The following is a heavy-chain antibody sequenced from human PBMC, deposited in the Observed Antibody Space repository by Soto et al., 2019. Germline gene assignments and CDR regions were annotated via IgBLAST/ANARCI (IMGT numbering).Heavy chain of an antibody. Sequence: GGSLRLSCAASGFTFSSYAMSWVRQAPGKGLEWVSAISGSGGSTYYADSVKGRFTTSRDNSKNTLYLQMDSLRAEDTAVCYCARDDVLCDGGRCYGVPLDVWGKGTKVTVSS. D-gene: IGHD2-15*01. J-gene: IGHJ6*04. CDR2: ISGSGGST. CDR1: GFTFSSYA. CDR3: ARDDVLCDGGRCYGVPLDV. V-gene: IGHV3-23*01.